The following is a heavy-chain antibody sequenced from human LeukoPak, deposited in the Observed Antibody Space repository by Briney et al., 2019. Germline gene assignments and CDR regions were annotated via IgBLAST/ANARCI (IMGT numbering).Heavy chain of an antibody. D-gene: IGHD2-2*01. CDR1: GGTFSSFA. CDR3: ASRIPPRDVVPTANYYGMDV. J-gene: IGHJ6*02. V-gene: IGHV1-69*13. CDR2: LIPIFGTA. Sequence: ASVKVSCKASGGTFSSFAISWVRQAPGQGLEWMGGLIPIFGTANYAQKFQGRVTITADESTSTAYMELSSLRSEDTAVYYCASRIPPRDVVPTANYYGMDVWGQGTTVTVSS.